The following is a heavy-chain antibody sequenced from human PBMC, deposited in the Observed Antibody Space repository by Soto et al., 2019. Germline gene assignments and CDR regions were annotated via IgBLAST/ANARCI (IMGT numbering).Heavy chain of an antibody. V-gene: IGHV3-21*01. CDR1: GFTFSCVS. CDR3: ARVAY. CDR2: ISSASSET. J-gene: IGHJ4*01. Sequence: RGSLLLACVTSGFTFSCVSMNWVRQVPGKGLEWVASISSASSETWYADSVKGRFIISIDNAQNSLFFQMNTLRPEDSAISYCARVAYWGPGTKVTVSS.